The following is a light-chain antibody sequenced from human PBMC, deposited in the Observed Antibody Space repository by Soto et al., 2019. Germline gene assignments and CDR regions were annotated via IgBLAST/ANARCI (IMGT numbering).Light chain of an antibody. J-gene: IGKJ1*01. CDR2: DAS. CDR1: QDISNY. Sequence: DIQMTQSPSSLSASVGDRVTITCQASQDISNYLNWYQQKPGKAPKLLIYDASNLETGVPSRFSGSGSGTDFTLTISSLQPEDFATYYCQQSYSTPPKTFGQGTKWIS. V-gene: IGKV1-39*01. CDR3: QQSYSTPPKT.